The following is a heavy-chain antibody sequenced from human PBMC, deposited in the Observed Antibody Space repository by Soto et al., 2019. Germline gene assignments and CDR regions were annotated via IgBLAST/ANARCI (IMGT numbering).Heavy chain of an antibody. V-gene: IGHV3-48*02. CDR2: ISSSSSTI. D-gene: IGHD3-22*01. Sequence: GGSLRLSCAASGFTFSSYSMNCVRQAPGKGLEWVSYISSSSSTIYYADSVKGRFTISRDNAKNSLYLQMNSLRDEDTAVYYCARGPPRYYDFAGFDYWGQGTLVTVSS. CDR1: GFTFSSYS. CDR3: ARGPPRYYDFAGFDY. J-gene: IGHJ4*02.